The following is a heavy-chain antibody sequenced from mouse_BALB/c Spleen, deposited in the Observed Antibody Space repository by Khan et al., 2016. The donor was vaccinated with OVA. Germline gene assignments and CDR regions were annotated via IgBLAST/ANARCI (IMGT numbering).Heavy chain of an antibody. V-gene: IGHV1-4*01. D-gene: IGHD2-14*01. Sequence: VQLQQSGAELARPGASVRMSCKASGYTFTSNTMHWVKQRPGQGLEWIGYINPRSGYTNYNQNFKDKATLTADKSSSTAYMQLSSLTSEDSAVYYCARRTTGYNMDYWGQGTSVTVSS. J-gene: IGHJ4*01. CDR1: GYTFTSNT. CDR3: ARRTTGYNMDY. CDR2: INPRSGYT.